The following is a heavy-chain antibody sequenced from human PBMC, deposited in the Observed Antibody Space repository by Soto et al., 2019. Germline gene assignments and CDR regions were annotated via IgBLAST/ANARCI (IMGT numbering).Heavy chain of an antibody. CDR1: GGSISSGGCY. CDR2: IYYSGST. D-gene: IGHD2-21*02. V-gene: IGHV4-31*03. J-gene: IGHJ6*02. CDR3: ARLRLPPSYGMDV. Sequence: SETLSLTCTVSGGSISSGGCYWSWIRQHPGKGLEWIGCIYYSGSTYYNPSLKSRVTISVDTSKNQFSLKLSSVTAADTAVYYCARLRLPPSYGMDVWGQGTTVTVSS.